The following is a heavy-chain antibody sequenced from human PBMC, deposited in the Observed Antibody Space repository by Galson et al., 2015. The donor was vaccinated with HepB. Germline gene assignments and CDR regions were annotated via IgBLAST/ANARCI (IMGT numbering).Heavy chain of an antibody. CDR1: GFIFNTYA. CDR3: AKVAFYSFGYFDF. CDR2: ISDSGGRT. Sequence: SLRLSCAASGFIFNTYAMNWVRQAPGKGLEWVSGISDSGGRTYYVDSVKGRFTISRDNSKNTLYLQMSSLRVEDTAVYYCAKVAFYSFGYFDFWGQGTLVTVSS. J-gene: IGHJ4*02. V-gene: IGHV3-23*01. D-gene: IGHD5-18*01.